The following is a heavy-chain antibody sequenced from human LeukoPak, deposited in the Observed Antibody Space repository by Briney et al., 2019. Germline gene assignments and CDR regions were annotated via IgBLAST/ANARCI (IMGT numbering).Heavy chain of an antibody. V-gene: IGHV4-4*07. CDR2: IYTSGST. J-gene: IGHJ3*02. CDR1: GGSISSYY. Sequence: SEALSLTCTVSGGSISSYYWSWIRQPAGKGLEWIGRIYTSGSTNYNPSLKSRVTMSVDTSKNQFSLKLSSVTAADTAVYYCATALPFGELLVSGAFDIWGQGTMVTVSS. CDR3: ATALPFGELLVSGAFDI. D-gene: IGHD3-10*01.